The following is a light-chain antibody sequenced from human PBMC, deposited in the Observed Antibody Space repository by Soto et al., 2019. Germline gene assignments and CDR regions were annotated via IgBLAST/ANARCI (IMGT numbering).Light chain of an antibody. CDR2: TNN. CDR1: SSSIGSNL. CDR3: AAWDDRLRGMV. Sequence: QLVLTQPPSASGTPGQRVTISCSGSSSSIGSNLVYWYQQLPGTAPKLLIYTNNQRPSGVPDRFSGSKSGTSASLAISGLRSEDEADYYCAAWDDRLRGMVFGGVTNLTVL. V-gene: IGLV1-47*02. J-gene: IGLJ2*01.